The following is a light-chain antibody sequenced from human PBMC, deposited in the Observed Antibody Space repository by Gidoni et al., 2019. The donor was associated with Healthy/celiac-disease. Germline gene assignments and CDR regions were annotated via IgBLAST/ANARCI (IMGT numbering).Light chain of an antibody. CDR1: QSVSSN. Sequence: EIVMTQSPATLSVSPGESATLSCRASQSVSSNLAWYQQKPGQAPRHLIYGASTRATGIPARFSGSGSGTEFTLTISSLQAEDFAVYYCQQYNNWPRTFXXXTKVEIK. CDR3: QQYNNWPRT. CDR2: GAS. V-gene: IGKV3-15*01. J-gene: IGKJ1*01.